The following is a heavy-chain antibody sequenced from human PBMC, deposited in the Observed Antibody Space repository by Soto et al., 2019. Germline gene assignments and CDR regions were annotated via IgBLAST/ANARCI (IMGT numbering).Heavy chain of an antibody. V-gene: IGHV3-30*18. J-gene: IGHJ6*02. CDR3: AKDRAMVRGTTGMDV. Sequence: VGSLRLSCAASGFTFSSYGMHWVRQAPGKGLEWVAVISYDGSNKYYADSVKGRFTISRDNSKNTLYLQMNSLRAEDTAVYYCAKDRAMVRGTTGMDVWGQGTTVTVSS. CDR2: ISYDGSNK. D-gene: IGHD3-10*01. CDR1: GFTFSSYG.